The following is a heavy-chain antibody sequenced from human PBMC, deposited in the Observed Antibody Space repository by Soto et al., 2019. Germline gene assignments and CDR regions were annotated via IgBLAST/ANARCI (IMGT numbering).Heavy chain of an antibody. CDR3: ARGLVSVAGWFDY. CDR2: INHSGST. Sequence: SETLSLTCAVYGGSFSGYYWGWIRQPPGKGLEWIGEINHSGSTNYNPSLKSRVTISVDTSKNQFSLKLSSVTAADTAVYYCARGLVSVAGWFDYWGQGTLVTVSS. CDR1: GGSFSGYY. D-gene: IGHD6-19*01. V-gene: IGHV4-34*01. J-gene: IGHJ4*02.